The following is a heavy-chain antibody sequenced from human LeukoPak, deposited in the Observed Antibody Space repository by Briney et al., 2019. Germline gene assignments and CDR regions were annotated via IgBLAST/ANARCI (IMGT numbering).Heavy chain of an antibody. V-gene: IGHV3-21*04. CDR1: GFTFSSFS. J-gene: IGHJ4*02. CDR2: ISSGSTYI. Sequence: GGSLRLSCEASGFTFSSFSMNWVRQAPGKGLEWISSISSGSTYIHYADSVKGRFTISRDNSKNTLYLQMNSLRAEDTAVYYCARRAGGYSHPYDYWGQGTLVTVSS. D-gene: IGHD4-23*01. CDR3: ARRAGGYSHPYDY.